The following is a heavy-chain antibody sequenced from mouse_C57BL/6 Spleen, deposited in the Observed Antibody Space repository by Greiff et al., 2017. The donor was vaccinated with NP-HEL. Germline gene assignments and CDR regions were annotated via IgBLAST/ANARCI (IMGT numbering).Heavy chain of an antibody. CDR3: ARKSGYYYGSSGYFDV. J-gene: IGHJ1*03. Sequence: VQLQQPGAELVRPGTSVKLSCKASGYTFTSYWMHWVKQRPGQGLEWIGVIDPSDSYTNYNQKFKGKATLTVDTSSSTAYMQLSSLTSEDSAVYYCARKSGYYYGSSGYFDVWGTGTTVTVSS. V-gene: IGHV1-59*01. CDR2: IDPSDSYT. CDR1: GYTFTSYW. D-gene: IGHD1-1*01.